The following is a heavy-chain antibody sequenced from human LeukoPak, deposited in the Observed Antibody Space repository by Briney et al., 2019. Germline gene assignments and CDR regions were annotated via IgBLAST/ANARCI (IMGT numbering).Heavy chain of an antibody. CDR2: ISSSSSYI. Sequence: GGSLRLSCAASGFTFSSYSMNWVRQAPGKGLEWVSSISSSSSYIYHADSVKGRFTISRDNARNSLYLQMNSLRAEDTAIYYCARLRGGIAAAGRDYWGQGTLVTVSS. D-gene: IGHD6-13*01. CDR1: GFTFSSYS. V-gene: IGHV3-21*01. CDR3: ARLRGGIAAAGRDY. J-gene: IGHJ4*02.